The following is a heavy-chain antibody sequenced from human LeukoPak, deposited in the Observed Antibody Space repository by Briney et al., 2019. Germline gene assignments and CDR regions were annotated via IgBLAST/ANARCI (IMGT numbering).Heavy chain of an antibody. CDR1: GFTFSSYG. V-gene: IGHV3-33*01. D-gene: IGHD4-17*01. Sequence: PGRSLRLSSAASGFTFSSYGMHWVRQAPGKGLEWVAVIWYDGSNKYYADSVKGRFTISRDNSKNTLYLQMNSLRAEDTAVYYCARDSGRPSYGDYVYFQHWGQGTLVTVSS. J-gene: IGHJ1*01. CDR3: ARDSGRPSYGDYVYFQH. CDR2: IWYDGSNK.